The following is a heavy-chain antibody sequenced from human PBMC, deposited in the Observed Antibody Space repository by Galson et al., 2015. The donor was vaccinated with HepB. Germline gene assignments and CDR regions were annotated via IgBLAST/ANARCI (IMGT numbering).Heavy chain of an antibody. CDR1: GFTVSSNY. CDR3: ARDSGFGESDYYGMDV. V-gene: IGHV3-53*04. CDR2: IYSGGST. J-gene: IGHJ6*02. Sequence: SLRLSCAASGFTVSSNYMSWVRQAPGKGLEWVSVIYSGGSTYYADSVKGRFTISRHNSKNTLYLQMNSLRAEDTAVYYCARDSGFGESDYYGMDVWGQGTTVTVSS. D-gene: IGHD3-10*01.